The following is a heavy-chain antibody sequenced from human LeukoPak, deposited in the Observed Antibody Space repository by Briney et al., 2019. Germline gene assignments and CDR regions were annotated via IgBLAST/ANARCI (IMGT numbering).Heavy chain of an antibody. J-gene: IGHJ4*02. D-gene: IGHD1-26*01. Sequence: GGSLRLSCAASGFTFGNFWMTWVRQAPGKGLEWVANIKHDGSEKYYVDSVKGRFTISRDNAKNSLYLQMNSLRDEDTAVYYCARDKVVGATFFDYWGQGTLVTVSS. V-gene: IGHV3-7*01. CDR2: IKHDGSEK. CDR3: ARDKVVGATFFDY. CDR1: GFTFGNFW.